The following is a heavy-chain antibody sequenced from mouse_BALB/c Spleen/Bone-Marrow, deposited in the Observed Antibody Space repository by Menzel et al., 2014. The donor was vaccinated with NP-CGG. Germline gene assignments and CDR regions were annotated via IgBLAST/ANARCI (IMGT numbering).Heavy chain of an antibody. CDR2: SRNKVNDYTT. Sequence: DVMLVESGGGLVQPGGSLRLSCATSGFTFSDFYMEWVRQPPGKRLEWIAASRNKVNDYTTEYSASVKGRFIVSRDTSQSILYLQMNALRAEDTAIYYCARAVYGNFDYWGQGTTLTVSP. J-gene: IGHJ2*01. CDR1: GFTFSDFY. CDR3: ARAVYGNFDY. D-gene: IGHD2-1*01. V-gene: IGHV7-1*02.